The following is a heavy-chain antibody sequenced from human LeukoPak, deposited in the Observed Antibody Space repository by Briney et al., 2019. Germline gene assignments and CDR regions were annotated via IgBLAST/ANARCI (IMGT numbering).Heavy chain of an antibody. Sequence: GESLKISCKGSGYSFTTYWIAWVRQMPGKGLEWMGIIHPGDSDTRYSPSFQGQVTISADKSISNTYLQWSSLKASDTAMYYCARGASSSWSTFDYWGQGTLITVSS. CDR2: IHPGDSDT. V-gene: IGHV5-51*01. CDR1: GYSFTTYW. CDR3: ARGASSSWSTFDY. D-gene: IGHD6-13*01. J-gene: IGHJ4*02.